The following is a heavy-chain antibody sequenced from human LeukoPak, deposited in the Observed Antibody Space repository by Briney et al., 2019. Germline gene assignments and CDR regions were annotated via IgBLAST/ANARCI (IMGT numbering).Heavy chain of an antibody. D-gene: IGHD3-10*01. J-gene: IGHJ4*02. CDR1: GFTFSSYG. CDR3: AKSPRFGEPPRDY. Sequence: GGSLRLSCAASGFTFSSYGMHWVRQAPGKGLEWVAVISYDGSNKYYADSVKGRFTTSRDNSKNTLYLQMSSLRAEDTAVYYCAKSPRFGEPPRDYWGQGTLVTVSS. V-gene: IGHV3-30*18. CDR2: ISYDGSNK.